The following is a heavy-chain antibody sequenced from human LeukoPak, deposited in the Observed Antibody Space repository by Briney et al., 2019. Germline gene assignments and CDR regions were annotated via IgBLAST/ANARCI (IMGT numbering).Heavy chain of an antibody. J-gene: IGHJ4*02. CDR2: IYYSGST. D-gene: IGHD5/OR15-5a*01. CDR1: GGSISSSNW. V-gene: IGHV4-4*02. Sequence: SGTLSLTCAVSGGSISSSNWWSWVRQPPGKGLEWIGYIYYSGSTYYNPSLKSRVTISVDTSKNQFSLKLSSVTAADTAVYYCAGGGDIASSVGSHFDYWGQGSLVTVSS. CDR3: AGGGDIASSVGSHFDY.